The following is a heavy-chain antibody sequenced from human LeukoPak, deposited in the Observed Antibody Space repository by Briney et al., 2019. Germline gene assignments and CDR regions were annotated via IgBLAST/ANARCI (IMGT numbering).Heavy chain of an antibody. D-gene: IGHD3-16*02. J-gene: IGHJ4*02. CDR3: ARVDYAWGSYRYD. Sequence: PSETLSLTCTVSGGSISSGSYYWSWIRQPAGKGLEWIGRIYTSGSTNYNPSLKSRVTISVDTSKNQFSLKLSSVTAADTAVYYCARVDYAWGSYRYDWGQGTLVTVSS. CDR1: GGSISSGSYY. V-gene: IGHV4-61*02. CDR2: IYTSGST.